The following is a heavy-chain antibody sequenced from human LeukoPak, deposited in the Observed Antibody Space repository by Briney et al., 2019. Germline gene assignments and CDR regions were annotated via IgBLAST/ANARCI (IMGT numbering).Heavy chain of an antibody. Sequence: SETPSLTCAVYGGSFSGYYWSWIRQPPGKGLEWIGEINHSGSTNYNPSLKSRVTISVDTPKNQFSLKLSSVTAADTAVYYCARGDTIYYYYGMDVWGQGTTVTVSS. J-gene: IGHJ6*02. V-gene: IGHV4-34*01. CDR2: INHSGST. CDR3: ARGDTIYYYYGMDV. D-gene: IGHD3-10*01. CDR1: GGSFSGYY.